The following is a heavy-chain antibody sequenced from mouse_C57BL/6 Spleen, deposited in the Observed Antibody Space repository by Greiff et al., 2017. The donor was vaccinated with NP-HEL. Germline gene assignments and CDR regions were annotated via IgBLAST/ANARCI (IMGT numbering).Heavy chain of an antibody. Sequence: QVQLQQPGAELVRPGTSVKLSCKASGYTFTSYWMHWVKQSPGQGLEWIGVIDHSASYTNYNQKFKGKATLTVDTSSSTAYMQLSSLTSEDSAVYYCARVDYDVRGYWGQGTTLTVSS. D-gene: IGHD2-4*01. CDR2: IDHSASYT. CDR3: ARVDYDVRGY. J-gene: IGHJ2*01. V-gene: IGHV1-59*01. CDR1: GYTFTSYW.